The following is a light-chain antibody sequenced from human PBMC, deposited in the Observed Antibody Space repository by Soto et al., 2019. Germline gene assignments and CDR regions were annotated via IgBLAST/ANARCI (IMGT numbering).Light chain of an antibody. Sequence: EIVLTHAPSTLSLSPGERATLSCSASQSVSSYLAWYQQKPGQAPRLLIYDASNRATGIPARFSGSGSGTDFTLTISSLEPEDFAVYYCQQRSNWPPVTFGGGTKVDIK. CDR2: DAS. V-gene: IGKV3-11*01. CDR1: QSVSSY. J-gene: IGKJ4*01. CDR3: QQRSNWPPVT.